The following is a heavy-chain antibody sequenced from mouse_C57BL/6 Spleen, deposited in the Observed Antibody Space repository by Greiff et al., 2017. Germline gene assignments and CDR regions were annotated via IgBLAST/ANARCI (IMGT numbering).Heavy chain of an antibody. V-gene: IGHV1-52*01. Sequence: QVQLKQPGAELVRPGSSVKLSCKASGYTFTSYWMHWVKQRPIQGLEWIGNIDPSDSETHYNQKFKDKATLTVDKSSSTAYMQLSSLTSEDSAVYYCARSPLYGYFDVWGTGTTVTVSS. CDR2: IDPSDSET. J-gene: IGHJ1*03. CDR1: GYTFTSYW. CDR3: ARSPLYGYFDV.